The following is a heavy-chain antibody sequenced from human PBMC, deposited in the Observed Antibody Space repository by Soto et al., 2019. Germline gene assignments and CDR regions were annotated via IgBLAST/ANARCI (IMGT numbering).Heavy chain of an antibody. Sequence: PSETLSLTCTVSGGSISSGGYYWSWIRQHPGKGLEWIGYIYYSGSTYYNPSLKSRVTISVDTSKNQFSLKLSSVTAADTAVYYCARDELRYFDSHYYYSGRDVWGQGTTVTVSS. CDR3: ARDELRYFDSHYYYSGRDV. V-gene: IGHV4-31*03. J-gene: IGHJ6*02. D-gene: IGHD3-9*01. CDR1: GGSISSGGYY. CDR2: IYYSGST.